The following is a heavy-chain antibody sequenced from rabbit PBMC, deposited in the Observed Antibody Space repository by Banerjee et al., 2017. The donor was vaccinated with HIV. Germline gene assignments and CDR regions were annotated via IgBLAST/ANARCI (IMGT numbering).Heavy chain of an antibody. CDR3: ARAWGGDSGYYNL. Sequence: QSLEESGGDLVKPGASLTLTCTASGFTLSSYWMCWVRQAPGKGLEWIACIYTGSGGTHYASWAKGRFTISKASSTTVTLQVTSLTAADTATYFCARAWGGDSGYYNLWGPGTLSPS. D-gene: IGHD7-1*01. J-gene: IGHJ4*01. CDR2: IYTGSGGT. CDR1: GFTLSSYW. V-gene: IGHV1S40*01.